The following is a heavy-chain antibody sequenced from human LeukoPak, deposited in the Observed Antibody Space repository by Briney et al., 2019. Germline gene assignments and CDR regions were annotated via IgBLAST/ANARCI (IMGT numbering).Heavy chain of an antibody. CDR2: IYYSGST. CDR1: GGSISSGDYY. J-gene: IGHJ6*02. CDR3: ARDVPSRGSGRYYGMDV. D-gene: IGHD3-10*01. V-gene: IGHV4-30-4*01. Sequence: SETLSLTCTVSGGSISSGDYYWSWIRQPPGKGLEWIGYIYYSGSTYYNPSLKNRVTISVDTSKNQFSLKLSSVTAADTAVYYCARDVPSRGSGRYYGMDVWGQGTTVTVSS.